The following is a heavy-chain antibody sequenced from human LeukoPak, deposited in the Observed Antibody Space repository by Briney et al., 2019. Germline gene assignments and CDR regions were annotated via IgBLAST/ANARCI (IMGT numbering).Heavy chain of an antibody. J-gene: IGHJ4*02. CDR3: ASIGVILPGSYYLPDY. V-gene: IGHV3-48*03. CDR2: ISSSGSTI. D-gene: IGHD3-10*01. CDR1: GFTFSSYE. Sequence: PGGSLRLSCAASGFTFSSYEMNWVRQAPGKGLEWVSYISSSGSTIYYADSVKGRFTISRDNAKNSLYLQMNSLRDEDTAVYYCASIGVILPGSYYLPDYWGQGTLVTVSS.